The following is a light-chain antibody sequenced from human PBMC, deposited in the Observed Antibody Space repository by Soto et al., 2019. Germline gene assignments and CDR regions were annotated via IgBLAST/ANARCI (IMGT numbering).Light chain of an antibody. Sequence: EIVLTQSPGTLSLSPGERATLSCRASQSVNNNFLAGYQQKPGQAPRLLIYDASSRATGIPDRFSGSGSGTDFTLTISRLEPEDFAVYSCQQYVTSPLPFGGGTKVQIK. V-gene: IGKV3-20*01. CDR1: QSVNNNF. CDR3: QQYVTSPLP. J-gene: IGKJ4*01. CDR2: DAS.